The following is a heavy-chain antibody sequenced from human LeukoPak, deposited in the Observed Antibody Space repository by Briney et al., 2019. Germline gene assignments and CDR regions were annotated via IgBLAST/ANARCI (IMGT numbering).Heavy chain of an antibody. V-gene: IGHV3-11*01. CDR1: GYTFSDYY. CDR3: ARVVRGYSCGQRVYYLDF. CDR2: ISSSGSTI. D-gene: IGHD5-18*01. Sequence: PGGSLRLSCAASGYTFSDYYMSWIREARGEGLEWVSYISSSGSTIYYADSVKGRFTLSRDNAKNSLYLQMNSLRDEDTAVYYCARVVRGYSCGQRVYYLDFWGQETQVTVSS. J-gene: IGHJ4*02.